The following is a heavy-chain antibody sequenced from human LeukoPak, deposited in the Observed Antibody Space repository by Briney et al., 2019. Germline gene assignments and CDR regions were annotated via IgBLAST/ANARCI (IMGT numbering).Heavy chain of an antibody. Sequence: KTSETLSLTCAVYGGSFSGCYWSWIRQPPGKGLEWIGEINHSGSTNYNPSLKSRVTISVDTSKNQFSLKLSSVTAADTAVYYCARRNCFDYWGQGTLVTVSS. J-gene: IGHJ4*02. CDR2: INHSGST. CDR1: GGSFSGCY. V-gene: IGHV4-34*01. CDR3: ARRNCFDY.